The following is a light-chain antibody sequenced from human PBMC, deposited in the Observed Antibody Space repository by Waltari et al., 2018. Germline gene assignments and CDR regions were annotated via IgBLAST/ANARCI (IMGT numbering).Light chain of an antibody. CDR3: QNHERLPAV. CDR2: AAS. Sequence: EIVLTQSPGTLSLSPGERATLSCRASQSISRFLAWYQQKPGQAPRLLIYAASNRATGIQDRFSGSGSGTDFSLTISRLEPEDFAVYFCQNHERLPAVFGQGTKVEIK. CDR1: QSISRF. J-gene: IGKJ1*01. V-gene: IGKV3-20*01.